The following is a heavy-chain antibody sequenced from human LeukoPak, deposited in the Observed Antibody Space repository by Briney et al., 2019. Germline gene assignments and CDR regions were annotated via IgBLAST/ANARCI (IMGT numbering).Heavy chain of an antibody. J-gene: IGHJ6*03. CDR1: GFTFDDYA. CDR3: ARSQDGSGSYFYYFYIDV. CDR2: ISWNSGSI. D-gene: IGHD3-10*01. Sequence: GGSLRLSCAASGFTFDDYAMHWVRQAPGKGLEWVSGISWNSGSIGYADSVKGRFTISRDNAKNSLYLQMNSLRAEDTAVCYCARSQDGSGSYFYYFYIDVWGKGTTV. V-gene: IGHV3-9*01.